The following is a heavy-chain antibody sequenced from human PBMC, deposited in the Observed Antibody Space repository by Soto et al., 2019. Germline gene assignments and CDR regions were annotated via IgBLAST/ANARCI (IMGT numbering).Heavy chain of an antibody. V-gene: IGHV1-18*01. CDR3: ARAPVLGSGSSSNFDY. Sequence: GASVKVSCKASGGTFSSYAISWVRQAPGQGLEWMGWISAYNGNTNYAQKLQGRVTMTTNTSTSTAYMELRSLRSDDTAVYYCARAPVLGSGSSSNFDYWGQGTLVTVSS. CDR2: ISAYNGNT. CDR1: GGTFSSYA. J-gene: IGHJ4*02. D-gene: IGHD3-10*01.